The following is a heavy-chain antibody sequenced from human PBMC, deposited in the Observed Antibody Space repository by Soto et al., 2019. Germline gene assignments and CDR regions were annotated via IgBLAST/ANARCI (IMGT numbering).Heavy chain of an antibody. V-gene: IGHV3-23*01. CDR1: GFTFSSYA. D-gene: IGHD2-21*01. CDR2: ISGSGSST. J-gene: IGHJ4*02. Sequence: GGSLRLSCAASGFTFSSYAMSWVRQAPGKGLEWVSAISGSGSSTYYADSVKGRFTISRDNARNTLFLQMNSLRAEDTAVYYCARDTPGIGIDFWGQGTLVTVSS. CDR3: ARDTPGIGIDF.